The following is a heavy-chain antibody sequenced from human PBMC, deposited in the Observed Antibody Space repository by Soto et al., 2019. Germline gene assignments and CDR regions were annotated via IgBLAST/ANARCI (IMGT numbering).Heavy chain of an antibody. CDR3: ARVGDTNFYYGMDV. CDR2: IYTAGRT. D-gene: IGHD5-18*01. CDR1: GFTVSHNH. V-gene: IGHV3-53*02. Sequence: EVQLVETGGGLIQPGGSLRLSCAVSGFTVSHNHMTWVRQAPGKGLEWVSNIYTAGRTEYADSVKGRFTISRDNSKNTLYLQMNSLRAEDTAVYYCARVGDTNFYYGMDVWGQGTTVTVSS. J-gene: IGHJ6*02.